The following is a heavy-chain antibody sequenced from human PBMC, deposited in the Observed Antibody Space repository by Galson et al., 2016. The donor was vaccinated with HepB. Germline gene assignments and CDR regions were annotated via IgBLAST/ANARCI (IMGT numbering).Heavy chain of an antibody. V-gene: IGHV1-8*01. CDR3: ARASSRDSSSWYGAEYFQH. CDR1: GYTFTSYD. D-gene: IGHD6-13*01. CDR2: MNPKSGDT. J-gene: IGHJ1*01. Sequence: SVKVSCKASGYTFTSYDINWVRQATGQGLEWMGWMNPKSGDTGYAQNLQGRVTMTRDTSTSTVYMELSSLRSEDTAVYYCARASSRDSSSWYGAEYFQHWGQGTLVTVSS.